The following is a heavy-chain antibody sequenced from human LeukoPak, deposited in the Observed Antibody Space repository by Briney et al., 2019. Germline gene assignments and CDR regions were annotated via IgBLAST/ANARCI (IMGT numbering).Heavy chain of an antibody. CDR2: IYTSGST. CDR3: ARAGGGLRYFFDI. CDR1: GGSISSGSYY. D-gene: IGHD3-9*01. J-gene: IGHJ3*02. Sequence: SETLSLTCTVSGGSISSGSYYWSWIRQPAGKGLEWIGRIYTSGSTNYNPSLKSRVTISVDTSKNQFSLKLSSVTAADTAVYYCARAGGGLRYFFDIWGQGTTVTVSS. V-gene: IGHV4-61*02.